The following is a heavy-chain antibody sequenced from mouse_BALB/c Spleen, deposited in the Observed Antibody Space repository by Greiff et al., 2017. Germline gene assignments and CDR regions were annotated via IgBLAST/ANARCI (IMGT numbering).Heavy chain of an antibody. J-gene: IGHJ3*01. Sequence: QVQLQQSGPELVKPGASVKMSCKASGYTFTSYYIHWVKQRPGQGLEWIGWIYPGDGSTKYNEKFKGKTTLTADKSSSTAYMLLSSLTSEDSAIYFCATYGQFAYWGQGTLVTVSA. CDR3: ATYGQFAY. CDR1: GYTFTSYY. D-gene: IGHD1-2*01. V-gene: IGHV1S56*01. CDR2: IYPGDGST.